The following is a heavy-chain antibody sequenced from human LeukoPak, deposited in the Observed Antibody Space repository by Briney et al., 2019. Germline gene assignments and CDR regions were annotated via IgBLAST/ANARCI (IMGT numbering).Heavy chain of an antibody. Sequence: GGSLRLSCAASRFTFDDYGMSWVRQVPGKGLEWVSGINWNGGSTGYADSVKGRFTISRDNAKNSLYLQMNSLRAEDTALYYCARGGTTLRTAAFDIWGQGTMVTVSS. CDR2: INWNGGST. CDR3: ARGGTTLRTAAFDI. CDR1: RFTFDDYG. J-gene: IGHJ3*02. D-gene: IGHD1-1*01. V-gene: IGHV3-20*04.